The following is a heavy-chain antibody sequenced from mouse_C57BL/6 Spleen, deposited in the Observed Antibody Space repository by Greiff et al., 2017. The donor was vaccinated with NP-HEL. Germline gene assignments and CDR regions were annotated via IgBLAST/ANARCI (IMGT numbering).Heavy chain of an antibody. CDR3: AREDYGYFDY. Sequence: DVKLQESGPGLMKPSQSLSLTCSVTGYSITSGYYWNWIRQFPGNKLEWMGYISYDGSNNYNPSLKNRISITRDTSKNQFFLKLNSVTTEDTATYYCAREDYGYFDYWGQGTTLTVSS. J-gene: IGHJ2*01. V-gene: IGHV3-6*01. CDR1: GYSITSGYY. D-gene: IGHD2-4*01. CDR2: ISYDGSN.